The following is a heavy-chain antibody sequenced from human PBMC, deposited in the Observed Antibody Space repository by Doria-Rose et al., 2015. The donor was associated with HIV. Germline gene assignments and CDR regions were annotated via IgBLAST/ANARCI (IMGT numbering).Heavy chain of an antibody. Sequence: SSVKVSCKSSGGTFSSFPISWVRQAPGKGLEWMGGIVPLLGITTYAQKFQGRMAITADESANIAYMELNSLASEDTAVYYCARYEYSGYNFHYWGQGTLVSVSS. CDR1: GGTFSSFP. V-gene: IGHV1-69*01. J-gene: IGHJ4*02. D-gene: IGHD5-12*01. CDR3: ARYEYSGYNFHY. CDR2: IVPLLGIT.